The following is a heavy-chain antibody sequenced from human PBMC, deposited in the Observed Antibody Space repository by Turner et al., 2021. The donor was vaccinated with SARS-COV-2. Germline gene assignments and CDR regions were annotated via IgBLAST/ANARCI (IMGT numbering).Heavy chain of an antibody. CDR2: ISGSGGIT. D-gene: IGHD2-8*02. CDR3: AKDTGWGLESPYYFDY. V-gene: IGHV3-23*01. Sequence: EVQLLESGGGLVQPGGSLRLPCAASGFTFSIYAMSWVRQAPGKGLEWVSAISGSGGITYYADSVKGRFTISRDNSKNTLYLQMNSLRAEDTAVYYCAKDTGWGLESPYYFDYWGQGTLVTVSS. CDR1: GFTFSIYA. J-gene: IGHJ4*02.